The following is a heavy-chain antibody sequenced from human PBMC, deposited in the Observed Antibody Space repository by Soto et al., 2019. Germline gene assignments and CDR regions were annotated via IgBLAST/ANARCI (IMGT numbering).Heavy chain of an antibody. V-gene: IGHV3-23*03. CDR2: IFPGGST. CDR3: AKDRQPDGIWTFDL. D-gene: IGHD3-9*01. Sequence: EAPLLESGGQLVQPGGSLRLSCAASGFTFSTYTMNWVRQAPGKGLERVEGIFPGGSTYYANSAKGLFTISRDQSQSSVFLQMSSLRDDDTAVYYCAKDRQPDGIWTFDLWGQGTLVTVSS. J-gene: IGHJ4*02. CDR1: GFTFSTYT.